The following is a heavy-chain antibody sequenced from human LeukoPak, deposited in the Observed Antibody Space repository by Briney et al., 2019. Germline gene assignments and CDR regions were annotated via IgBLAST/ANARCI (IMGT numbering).Heavy chain of an antibody. CDR3: TTTYYYDSSGYSLDY. J-gene: IGHJ4*02. CDR1: GFTFSNAW. CDR2: IKSKTDGGTT. V-gene: IGHV3-15*01. D-gene: IGHD3-22*01. Sequence: GGSLRLSCAASGFTFSNAWMSWVRQAPGKGLEWGGRIKSKTDGGTTDYAAPVKGRFTISRDDSKNTLYLQMNSLKTEDTAVYYCTTTYYYDSSGYSLDYWGQGTLVTVSS.